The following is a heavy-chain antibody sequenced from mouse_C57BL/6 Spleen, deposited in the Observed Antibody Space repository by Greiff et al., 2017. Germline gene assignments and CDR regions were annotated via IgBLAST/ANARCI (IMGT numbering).Heavy chain of an antibody. D-gene: IGHD1-2*01. CDR2: IYPGDGDT. V-gene: IGHV1-82*01. CDR1: GYAFSSSW. CDR3: ARSAPPSYYYAMDY. Sequence: LQESGPELVKPGASVKISCKASGYAFSSSWMNWVKQRPGKGLEWIGRIYPGDGDTNYNGKFKGKATLTADKSSSTAYMQLSSLTSEDSAVYFCARSAPPSYYYAMDYWGQGTSVTVSS. J-gene: IGHJ4*01.